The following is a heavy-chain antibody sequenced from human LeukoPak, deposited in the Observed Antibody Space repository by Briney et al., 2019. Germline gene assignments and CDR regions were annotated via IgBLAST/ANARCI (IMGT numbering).Heavy chain of an antibody. CDR2: IYYSGST. CDR1: GGSISSTNYY. V-gene: IGHV4-39*07. J-gene: IGHJ4*02. Sequence: SETLSLTCTVSGGSISSTNYYWGWIRQPPGKGLEWIGSIYYSGSTYYNPSLKSRLTISLDTSKNQFSLRLSSVTAADTAFYYCARRYNWNDRWDWGRGTLVTVSP. D-gene: IGHD1-1*01. CDR3: ARRYNWNDRWD.